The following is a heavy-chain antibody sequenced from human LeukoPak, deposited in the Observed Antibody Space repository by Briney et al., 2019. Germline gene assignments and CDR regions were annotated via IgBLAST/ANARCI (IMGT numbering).Heavy chain of an antibody. CDR1: GFTFDDYA. V-gene: IGHV3-9*01. D-gene: IGHD2-21*02. J-gene: IGHJ4*02. CDR3: AKTYCGGDCYSEYYFDY. CDR2: ISWNSGSI. Sequence: PGRSLRLSCAASGFTFDDYAMHWVRQAPGKGLEWVSGISWNSGSIGYADSVKGRFTISRDNAKTSLYLQMNSLRAEDTALYYCAKTYCGGDCYSEYYFDYWGQGTLVTVSS.